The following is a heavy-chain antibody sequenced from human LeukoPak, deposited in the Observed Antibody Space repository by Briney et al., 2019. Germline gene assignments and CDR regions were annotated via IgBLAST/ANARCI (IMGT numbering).Heavy chain of an antibody. V-gene: IGHV1-2*02. CDR2: INPNSGGT. Sequence: EASVKVSCKASGYTFTGYYMHWVRQAPGQGLEWMGWINPNSGGTNYAQKFQGRVTMTRDTSISTAYMELSRVRSDDTAVYYCARDFNWNYGEDWFDPWGQGTLVTVSS. CDR3: ARDFNWNYGEDWFDP. D-gene: IGHD1-7*01. J-gene: IGHJ5*02. CDR1: GYTFTGYY.